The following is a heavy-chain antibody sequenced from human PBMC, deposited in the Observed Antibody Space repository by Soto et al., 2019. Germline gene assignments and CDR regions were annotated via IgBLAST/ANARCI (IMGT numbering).Heavy chain of an antibody. V-gene: IGHV4-34*01. CDR2: INHSGST. CDR1: GGSFSGYY. Sequence: SETLSLTCAVYGGSFSGYYWSWIRQPPGKGLEWIGEINHSGSTNYNPSLKSRVTISVDTSKNQFSLKLSSVTAADTAVYYCAAGHSSYYDFWSGYFNWFDPWGQGTLVTVS. CDR3: AAGHSSYYDFWSGYFNWFDP. D-gene: IGHD3-3*01. J-gene: IGHJ5*02.